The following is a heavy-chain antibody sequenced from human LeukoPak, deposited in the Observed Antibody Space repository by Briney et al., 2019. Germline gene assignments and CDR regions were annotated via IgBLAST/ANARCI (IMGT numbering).Heavy chain of an antibody. J-gene: IGHJ1*01. D-gene: IGHD4-23*01. Sequence: GGSLRLSCAASGFTFSSYGMFWVRQAPGKGLEWVAVIWYDGSNKYYADSVKGRFTISRDNSKNTLYLQMNSLRAEDTAVYYCAQNYGGNSDPYFQHWGQGTLVTVSS. CDR3: AQNYGGNSDPYFQH. CDR1: GFTFSSYG. CDR2: IWYDGSNK. V-gene: IGHV3-33*01.